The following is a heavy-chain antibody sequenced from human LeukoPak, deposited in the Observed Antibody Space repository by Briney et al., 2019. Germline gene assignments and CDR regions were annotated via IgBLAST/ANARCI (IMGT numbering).Heavy chain of an antibody. J-gene: IGHJ4*02. D-gene: IGHD5-24*01. CDR2: INQDGNKN. CDR1: GFTFSTYW. CDR3: ATDLHRDGVNWPYFDH. Sequence: GGSLRLSCAASGFTFSTYWMTWVRQAPGKGLEWVANINQDGNKNYYLDSVKGRFTISRDNAKNSLYLQMNSLRAEDTAVYYCATDLHRDGVNWPYFDHWGQGTLVTVSS. V-gene: IGHV3-7*01.